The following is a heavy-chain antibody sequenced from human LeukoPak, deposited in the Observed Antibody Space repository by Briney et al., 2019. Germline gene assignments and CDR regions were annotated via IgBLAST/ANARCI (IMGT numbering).Heavy chain of an antibody. V-gene: IGHV3-11*03. CDR1: GFIFSDYP. Sequence: GGSLRLSCAASGFIFSDYPMSWIRQAPGKGLEWVSYISSSSFYTHYADSVKGRFTISRDNAKNSLYLQMNSLRAEDTAVYYCARNRTTTERKGNWFDPWGQGTLVTVSS. D-gene: IGHD1-7*01. CDR2: ISSSSFYT. CDR3: ARNRTTTERKGNWFDP. J-gene: IGHJ5*02.